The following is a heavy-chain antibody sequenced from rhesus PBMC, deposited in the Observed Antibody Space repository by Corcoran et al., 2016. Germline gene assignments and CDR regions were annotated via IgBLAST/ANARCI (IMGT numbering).Heavy chain of an antibody. V-gene: IGHV3S5*01. J-gene: IGHJ4*01. Sequence: EVQLVETGGGLVQPGGSLKLSCAASGFTFSSYGMSWVRQAPGKGLEWFLAINSGGGSTYYADSGKGRFTTSRDNSKNTRFLQRNSLRAEDTAVYYCAKEGYGWEPPYWGQGVLVTVSS. CDR1: GFTFSSYG. CDR3: AKEGYGWEPPY. CDR2: INSGGGST. D-gene: IGHD1-44*02.